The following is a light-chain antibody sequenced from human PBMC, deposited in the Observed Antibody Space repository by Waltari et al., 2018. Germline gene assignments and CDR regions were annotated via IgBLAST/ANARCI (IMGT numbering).Light chain of an antibody. J-gene: IGLJ1*01. Sequence: QSALTQPASVSGSPGQSITISCPGTSSDVGSYNLFSWYQQHPGKAPKLMTYEASKRPSGVSNRFSGSKSGNTASLTISGLQAEDEADYYCCSYAGSSTLLFGTGTKVTVL. CDR2: EAS. CDR1: SSDVGSYNL. CDR3: CSYAGSSTLL. V-gene: IGLV2-23*01.